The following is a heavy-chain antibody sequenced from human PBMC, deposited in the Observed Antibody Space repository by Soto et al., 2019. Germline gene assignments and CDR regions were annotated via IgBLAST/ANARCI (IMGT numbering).Heavy chain of an antibody. J-gene: IGHJ6*02. CDR2: IYWDDDK. CDR1: GFSLSTSGVS. Sequence: SGPTLVNPTQTLTLTCTFSGFSLSTSGVSVVWFRQPPGKALEWLALIYWDDDKRYNPSVKNRLTITKDTSKDQVILTMTNMDPIDTATYYCAHRPTIFADPPPAMDVWGQGTTVTVSS. D-gene: IGHD3-3*01. V-gene: IGHV2-5*02. CDR3: AHRPTIFADPPPAMDV.